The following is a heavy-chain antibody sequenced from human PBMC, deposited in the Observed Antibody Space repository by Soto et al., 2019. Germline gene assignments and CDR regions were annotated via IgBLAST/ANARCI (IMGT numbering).Heavy chain of an antibody. Sequence: PSETLSLTCAVYGGSFSGYYWSWIRQPPGKGLEWIGEINHSGSTNYNPSLKSRVTISVDTSKNQFSLKLSSVTAADTAVYYCAAEPRDFWSGSIVDYWGQGTLVTVSS. CDR3: AAEPRDFWSGSIVDY. CDR1: GGSFSGYY. J-gene: IGHJ4*02. V-gene: IGHV4-34*01. D-gene: IGHD3-3*01. CDR2: INHSGST.